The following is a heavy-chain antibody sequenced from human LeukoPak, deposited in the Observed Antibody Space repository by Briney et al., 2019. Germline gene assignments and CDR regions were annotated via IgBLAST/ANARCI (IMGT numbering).Heavy chain of an antibody. J-gene: IGHJ4*01. Sequence: GGSLTLSCAASGFTFSMYAMSWVRQAPGKGLEWVSAISSTGGATYYADSVKGRFAISRDNSRDTVDLQMNSLRADDTAVYYCAKESPYTSPRDYYFDYWGQGALVTVSS. D-gene: IGHD5-18*01. CDR1: GFTFSMYA. CDR2: ISSTGGAT. V-gene: IGHV3-23*01. CDR3: AKESPYTSPRDYYFDY.